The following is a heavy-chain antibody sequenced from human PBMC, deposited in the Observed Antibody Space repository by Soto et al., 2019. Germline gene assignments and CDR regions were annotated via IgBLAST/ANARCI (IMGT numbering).Heavy chain of an antibody. CDR2: IYYSGST. V-gene: IGHV4-31*03. CDR1: GGSISSGGYY. D-gene: IGHD4-4*01. J-gene: IGHJ5*02. CDR3: ARAIGRETTVTTQGWFDP. Sequence: QVQLQESGPGLVKPSQTLSLTCTVSGGSISSGGYYWSWIRQHPGKGLEWIGYIYYSGSTYYNPSLKSRVTISVDTSKNQFSLKLSSVTAADTAVYYWARAIGRETTVTTQGWFDPWGQGTLVTVSS.